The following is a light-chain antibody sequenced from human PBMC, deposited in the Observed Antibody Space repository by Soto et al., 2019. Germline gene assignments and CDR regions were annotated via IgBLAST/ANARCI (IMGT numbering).Light chain of an antibody. J-gene: IGKJ4*01. CDR1: QSVSSN. V-gene: IGKV3-15*01. Sequence: EIVMTQSPATLSVSPGERATLSCRASQSVSSNLAWYQQQPGQAPRLLIYGASTRATGIPARFSGSGSGTEFTRTIRSLQSEDFAVYYCQQYNNWPPPFGGGTKVEIK. CDR2: GAS. CDR3: QQYNNWPPP.